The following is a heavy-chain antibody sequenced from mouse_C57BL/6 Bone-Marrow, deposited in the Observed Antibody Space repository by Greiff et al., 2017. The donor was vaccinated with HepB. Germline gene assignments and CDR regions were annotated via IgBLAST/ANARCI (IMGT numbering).Heavy chain of an antibody. J-gene: IGHJ2*01. CDR1: GFTFSSYG. CDR3: ARQYYSNFDY. V-gene: IGHV5-6*01. D-gene: IGHD2-5*01. Sequence: DVHLVESGGDLVKPGGSLKLSCAVSGFTFSSYGMSWVRQTPDKRLEWVATISSGGSYTYYPDSVKGRFTISRDNAKNTLYLQMSSLKSEDTAMYYCARQYYSNFDYWGQGTTLTVSS. CDR2: ISSGGSYT.